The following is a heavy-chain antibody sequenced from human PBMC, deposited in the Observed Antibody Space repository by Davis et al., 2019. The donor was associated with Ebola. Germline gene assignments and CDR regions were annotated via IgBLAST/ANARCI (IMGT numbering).Heavy chain of an antibody. D-gene: IGHD5-18*01. CDR2: INPSGGST. CDR1: GYTFTSYG. Sequence: ASVKVSCKASGYTFTSYGISWVRQAPGQGLEWMGVINPSGGSTSYAQKFQGRVTMTRDTSTSTVYMELSSLRSEDTAVDYCARETAMEDWGQGTLVTVSS. V-gene: IGHV1-46*01. J-gene: IGHJ4*02. CDR3: ARETAMED.